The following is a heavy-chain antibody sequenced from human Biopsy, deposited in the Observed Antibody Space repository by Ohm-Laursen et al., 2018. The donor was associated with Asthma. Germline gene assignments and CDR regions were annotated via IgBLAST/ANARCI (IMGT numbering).Heavy chain of an antibody. Sequence: TLSLTCDVYPGSFSGLFWTWIRQSPGKGLAWIGETNERGVTNINPSLKSLVIISIDTFWNRVSLKLPSVTAADTAVYYCARGSELDVWGQGTTVTVSS. CDR2: TNERGVT. V-gene: IGHV4-34*01. CDR1: PGSFSGLF. J-gene: IGHJ6*02. CDR3: ARGSELDV.